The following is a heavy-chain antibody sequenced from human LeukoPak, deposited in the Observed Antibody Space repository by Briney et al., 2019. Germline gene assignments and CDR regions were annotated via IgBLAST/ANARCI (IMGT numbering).Heavy chain of an antibody. D-gene: IGHD1-1*01. J-gene: IGHJ6*02. V-gene: IGHV3-30*18. CDR2: ISYDGSNK. CDR1: GFTFSSYG. Sequence: QPGGSLRLSCAASGFTFSSYGMHWVRQAPGKGLEWVAVISYDGSNKYYADSVKGRFTISRDSSKNTLYLQMNSLRAEDTAVYYCAKASQLERPSYYGMDVWGQGTTVTVSS. CDR3: AKASQLERPSYYGMDV.